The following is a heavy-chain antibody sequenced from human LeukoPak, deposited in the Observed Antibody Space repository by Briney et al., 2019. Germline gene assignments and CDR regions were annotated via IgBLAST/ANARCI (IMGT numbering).Heavy chain of an antibody. CDR2: ISRSSSYM. V-gene: IGHV3-21*01. Sequence: GGSLRLACAASGFTFSSYSKNWVRQAPGKGLEWVSSISRSSSYMYYADSGKGRFTICRENAKNSLYLQMSSLRAEDTAVYYCARIYSPDYWGQGTLVTVSS. CDR3: ARIYSPDY. CDR1: GFTFSSYS. D-gene: IGHD4-11*01. J-gene: IGHJ4*02.